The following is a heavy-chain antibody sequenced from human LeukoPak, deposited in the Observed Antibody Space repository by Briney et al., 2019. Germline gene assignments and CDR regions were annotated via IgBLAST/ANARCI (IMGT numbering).Heavy chain of an antibody. V-gene: IGHV3-66*01. Sequence: GGSLRLSCAASEFSVGSNYMTWVRQAPGKGLEWVSLIYSGGSTYYADSVKGRFTISRDNSKNTLYLQMNSLRAEDTAVYYCARARREYSYGYRPNEMGHYFDHWGQGTLVTVSS. D-gene: IGHD5-18*01. CDR2: IYSGGST. CDR1: EFSVGSNY. J-gene: IGHJ4*02. CDR3: ARARREYSYGYRPNEMGHYFDH.